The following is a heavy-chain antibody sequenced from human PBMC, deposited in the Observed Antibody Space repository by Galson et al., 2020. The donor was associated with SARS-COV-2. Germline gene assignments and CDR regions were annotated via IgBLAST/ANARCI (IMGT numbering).Heavy chain of an antibody. J-gene: IGHJ5*02. D-gene: IGHD3-10*01. CDR3: ARGTPREMVRGVVWFDP. CDR2: IYYSGST. Sequence: ETSETLSLTCTVSGGSISSYYWSWIRQPPGKGLEWNGYIYYSGSTNYNPSLKSRVTISVDTSKNQFSLKLSSVTAADTAVYYCARGTPREMVRGVVWFDPWGQGTLVTVSS. V-gene: IGHV4-59*01. CDR1: GGSISSYY.